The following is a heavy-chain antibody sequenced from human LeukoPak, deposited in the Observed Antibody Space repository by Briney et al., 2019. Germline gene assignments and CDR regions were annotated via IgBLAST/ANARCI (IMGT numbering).Heavy chain of an antibody. J-gene: IGHJ4*02. Sequence: PSETLSLTCTVSGGSISSYYWSWIRQPPGKGLEWIGEINHSGSTNYNPSLRSRVTISVDTSKNQFSLKLSSVTAADTAVYYCASQDVHKDYYYGSGSYPHWGQGTLVTVSS. CDR1: GGSISSYY. D-gene: IGHD3-10*01. CDR3: ASQDVHKDYYYGSGSYPH. V-gene: IGHV4-34*01. CDR2: INHSGST.